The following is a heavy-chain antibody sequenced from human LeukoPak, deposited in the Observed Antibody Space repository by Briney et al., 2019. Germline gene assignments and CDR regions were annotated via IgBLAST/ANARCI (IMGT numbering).Heavy chain of an antibody. V-gene: IGHV1-2*02. D-gene: IGHD3-10*01. CDR3: ARDPPGSGSFGYFDY. Sequence: ASVKVSCKASGYTFTTYYMHWVRQAPGQGLEWMGWINLNSGGTKYAQKFQGRVTMTRDTSISTAYMDLSSLTSDDTAVYYCARDPPGSGSFGYFDYWGQGTLVTVSS. CDR2: INLNSGGT. J-gene: IGHJ4*02. CDR1: GYTFTTYY.